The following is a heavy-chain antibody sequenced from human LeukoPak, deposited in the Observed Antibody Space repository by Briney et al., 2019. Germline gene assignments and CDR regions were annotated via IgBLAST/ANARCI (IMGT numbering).Heavy chain of an antibody. CDR2: IESDGSST. J-gene: IGHJ3*02. Sequence: PGGSLRLSCAASGFTFSSYWMHWVRHAPGKGLVWVSRIESDGSSTSYADSVKGRFAISRDNSKNTLYLQMNSLRAEDTAVYYCVQEGPRGLAFDIWGQGTKVTVSS. V-gene: IGHV3-74*01. CDR3: VQEGPRGLAFDI. CDR1: GFTFSSYW.